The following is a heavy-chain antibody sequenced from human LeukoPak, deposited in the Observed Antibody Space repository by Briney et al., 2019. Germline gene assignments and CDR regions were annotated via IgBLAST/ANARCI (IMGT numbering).Heavy chain of an antibody. Sequence: GGSLRLSCAASGFTFSSYAMSWVRQAPGKGLEWVSAISGSGGSTYHADSVKGRFTISRDNSKNTLYLQMNSLRAEDTAVYYCAKVGSSWPYFDYWGQGTLVTVSS. V-gene: IGHV3-23*01. CDR2: ISGSGGST. CDR3: AKVGSSWPYFDY. D-gene: IGHD6-13*01. CDR1: GFTFSSYA. J-gene: IGHJ4*02.